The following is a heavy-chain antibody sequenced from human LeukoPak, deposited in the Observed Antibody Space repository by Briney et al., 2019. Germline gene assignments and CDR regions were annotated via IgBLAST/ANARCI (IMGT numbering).Heavy chain of an antibody. CDR3: ARDVRGDY. J-gene: IGHJ4*02. D-gene: IGHD3-10*01. V-gene: IGHV3-21*01. Sequence: PGGSLRLSCAASGFTFSAYTMSWVRQAPGKGLEWVSSISSNGNFIYYAESVKGRFTISRDNAQSSLDLQMNSLGAEDTAIYYCARDVRGDYWGQGTLVTVSS. CDR1: GFTFSAYT. CDR2: ISSNGNFI.